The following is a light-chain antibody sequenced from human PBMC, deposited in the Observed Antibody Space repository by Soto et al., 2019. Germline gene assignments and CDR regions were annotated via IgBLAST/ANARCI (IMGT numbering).Light chain of an antibody. CDR2: DAS. Sequence: EMMMTQSPATLSVSPGERATLSCRTSQSVSSNFAWYQQKPGQPPRLLIYDASTRATDIPTRFSGSGSGTEFTLTISSLQSGDFAVYYCQQYNNWPLTFGQGTKMEIK. J-gene: IGKJ1*01. V-gene: IGKV3-15*01. CDR1: QSVSSN. CDR3: QQYNNWPLT.